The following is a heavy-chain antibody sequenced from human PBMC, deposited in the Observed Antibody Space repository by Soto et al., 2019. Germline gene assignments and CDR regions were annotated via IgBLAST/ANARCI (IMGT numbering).Heavy chain of an antibody. V-gene: IGHV3-43*01. CDR3: VKDMAYGGNSGPFDS. D-gene: IGHD4-17*01. J-gene: IGHJ4*02. Sequence: GGSLRLSCAASGFTFDGYSMHWVRQATGKGLEWVSLINWDGAGTYYADSVRGRFTISRDNSKNSLYLQMNSLRTEDTALYYCVKDMAYGGNSGPFDSWGQGTLVTVSS. CDR1: GFTFDGYS. CDR2: INWDGAGT.